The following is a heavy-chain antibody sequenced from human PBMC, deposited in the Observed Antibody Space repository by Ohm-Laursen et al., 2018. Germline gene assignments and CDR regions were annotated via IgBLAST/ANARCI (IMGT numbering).Heavy chain of an antibody. CDR1: GFTFSNYA. V-gene: IGHV3-23*01. Sequence: SLRLSCSASGFTFSNYAMSWVRQAPGKGLEWVSGISSSGGSTYYADSVKGRLTISRDKSNNTLYLQMNSLRADDTAVYYCARATPSSGWLFDCWGQGTLVTVSS. D-gene: IGHD6-19*01. J-gene: IGHJ4*02. CDR3: ARATPSSGWLFDC. CDR2: ISSSGGST.